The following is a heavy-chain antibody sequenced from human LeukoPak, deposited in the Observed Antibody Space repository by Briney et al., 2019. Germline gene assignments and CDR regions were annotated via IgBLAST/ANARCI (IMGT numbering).Heavy chain of an antibody. J-gene: IGHJ6*02. V-gene: IGHV1-18*01. CDR3: ARGWLWIFGVVDYGMDV. CDR2: ISAYNGNT. Sequence: ASVKVSCKASGYTFTSYGISWVRQAPGQGLEWMGWISAYNGNTNYAQKLQGRVTMTTDTSTSTAYMELRSLRSDDTAVYYCARGWLWIFGVVDYGMDVWGQGTTVTVSS. CDR1: GYTFTSYG. D-gene: IGHD3-3*01.